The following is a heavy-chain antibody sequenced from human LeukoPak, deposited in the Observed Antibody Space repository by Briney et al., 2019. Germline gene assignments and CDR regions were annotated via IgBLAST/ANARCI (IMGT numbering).Heavy chain of an antibody. J-gene: IGHJ6*04. Sequence: PSETLSLTCAVSGGSISSSNWWSWVRQPPGKGLEWIGEIYRSGSTNYNPSLKSRVTISVDKSKNQFSLKLSSVTAADTAVYYCASDILTGYSYYYYYGMDVWGKGTTVTVSS. CDR3: ASDILTGYSYYYYYGMDV. CDR1: GGSISSSNW. V-gene: IGHV4-4*02. CDR2: IYRSGST. D-gene: IGHD3-9*01.